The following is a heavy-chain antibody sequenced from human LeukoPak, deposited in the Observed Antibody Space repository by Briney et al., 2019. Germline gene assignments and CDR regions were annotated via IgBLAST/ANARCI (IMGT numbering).Heavy chain of an antibody. D-gene: IGHD3-10*01. CDR2: ITSTGGRT. CDR3: ANAAFAPPAY. Sequence: GGSLRLSCVASGFTFNRYAMNWVRQAPGKGLEWVSAITSTGGRTYYADSVTGRFIISRDNSNNTLSLQMNSLTAADTAVYYCANAAFAPPAYWGQGILVIVSS. J-gene: IGHJ4*02. V-gene: IGHV3-23*01. CDR1: GFTFNRYA.